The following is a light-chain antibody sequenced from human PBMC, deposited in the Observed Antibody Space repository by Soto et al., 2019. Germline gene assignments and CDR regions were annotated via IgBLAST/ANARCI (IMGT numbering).Light chain of an antibody. Sequence: EIVMTQSLATLSVSPGERATLSCRASQTIRSNLGWYQLKPGQAPRLLIYGASTRATGIPARFSGSGSGTEFTLTVSSLQSEDFAVYYCQQYDSWPLTFGGGTNVGIK. V-gene: IGKV3-15*01. CDR1: QTIRSN. CDR3: QQYDSWPLT. CDR2: GAS. J-gene: IGKJ4*01.